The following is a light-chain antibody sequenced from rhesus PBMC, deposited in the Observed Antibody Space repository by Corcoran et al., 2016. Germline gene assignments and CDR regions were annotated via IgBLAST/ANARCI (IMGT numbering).Light chain of an antibody. CDR1: QGISNW. CDR2: RPS. J-gene: IGKJ4*01. CDR3: QQHDNSPPLT. V-gene: IGKV1-69*01. Sequence: DIQMTQSPSSLSASVGDRVTITCRASQGISNWLAWYQQKPGKAPNLLIYRPSNLETGVPSRFSISGSGTDFTLTISSLQPEDIATYYCQQHDNSPPLTFGGGTKVEIK.